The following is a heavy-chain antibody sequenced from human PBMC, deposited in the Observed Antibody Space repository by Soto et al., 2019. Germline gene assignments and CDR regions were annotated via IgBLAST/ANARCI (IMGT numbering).Heavy chain of an antibody. V-gene: IGHV3-33*01. CDR2: IGFDGTNI. CDR1: GFDFKTYG. CDR3: VRTACVINNCSYRGVR. J-gene: IGHJ4*02. Sequence: LSCVASGFDFKTYGMHWVRQAPGKGLEWVAVIGFDGTNIHYSDSVRGRFSISRDNSENTVSLQMNSLRVEDTALYYCVRTACVINNCSYRGVRWGQGTLVTVSS. D-gene: IGHD1-20*01.